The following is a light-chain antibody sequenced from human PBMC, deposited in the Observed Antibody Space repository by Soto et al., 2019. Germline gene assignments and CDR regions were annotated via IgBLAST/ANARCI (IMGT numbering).Light chain of an antibody. CDR1: FSNIGDND. CDR2: GNK. J-gene: IGLJ2*01. CDR3: GSWDSDLRALL. V-gene: IGLV1-51*01. Sequence: QSVLTQPPSVSAAPGHEVTISCSGSFSNIGDNDASWYQHFSGTAPKLLIYGNKKRPSGIPDRFSGSKSGTSATLVITGLQTGDEADYYCGSWDSDLRALLFGGGTKLTVL.